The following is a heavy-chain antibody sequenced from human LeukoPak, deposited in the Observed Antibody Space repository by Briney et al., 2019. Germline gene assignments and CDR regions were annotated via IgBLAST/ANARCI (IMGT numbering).Heavy chain of an antibody. Sequence: SETLSLTCAVYGGSFSGYYWSWIRQPPGKGLEWIGEINHSGSTNYNPSLKSRVTISVDTSKNQFSLKLSSVAAADTAVYYCARSSPHYYDSSGYSFDYWGQGTLVTVSS. CDR2: INHSGST. V-gene: IGHV4-34*01. CDR1: GGSFSGYY. D-gene: IGHD3-22*01. CDR3: ARSSPHYYDSSGYSFDY. J-gene: IGHJ4*02.